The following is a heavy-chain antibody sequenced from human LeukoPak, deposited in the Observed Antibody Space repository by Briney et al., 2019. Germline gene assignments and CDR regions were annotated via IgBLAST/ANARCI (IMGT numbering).Heavy chain of an antibody. V-gene: IGHV3-11*04. CDR1: GFTFSDYY. CDR2: ISSSGSTI. J-gene: IGHJ4*02. Sequence: GGSLRLSCAASGFTFSDYYMSWIRQAPGKGLEWVSYISSSGSTIYYADSVKGRFTISRDNAKNSLYLQMNSLRAEDTAVYYCARDWGVGRYYYDSSGYPPEYWGQGTLVTVSS. D-gene: IGHD3-22*01. CDR3: ARDWGVGRYYYDSSGYPPEY.